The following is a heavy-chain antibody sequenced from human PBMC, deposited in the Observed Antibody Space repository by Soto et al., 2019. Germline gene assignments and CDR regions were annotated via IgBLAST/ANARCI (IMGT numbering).Heavy chain of an antibody. CDR1: GFSLSTSGVG. V-gene: IGHV2-5*02. CDR2: IYWDDDK. D-gene: IGHD1-26*01. Sequence: QITLKESGPTLVKPTQTLTLTCTFSGFSLSTSGVGVGWIRQPPGKALEWLALIYWDDDKRYSPSLKSRLTNTKDTSKNQVVLTMTNMDPVDTAPYYCAHRSGSYSAFDIWGQGTMVTVSS. CDR3: AHRSGSYSAFDI. J-gene: IGHJ3*02.